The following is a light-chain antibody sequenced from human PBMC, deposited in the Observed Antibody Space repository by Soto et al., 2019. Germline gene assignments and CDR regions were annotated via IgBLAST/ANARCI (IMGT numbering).Light chain of an antibody. V-gene: IGKV3-20*01. J-gene: IGKJ1*01. CDR2: GAS. Sequence: EIVLTQSPGTLSLSPGERSTLSCRASQSVSSSYLAWYQQKPGQAARLLIYGASSRATGIPDRFSGSGSGTDFTLTISRLEPEDFALYYCQQYDNWPRTFGQGTKVDIK. CDR1: QSVSSSY. CDR3: QQYDNWPRT.